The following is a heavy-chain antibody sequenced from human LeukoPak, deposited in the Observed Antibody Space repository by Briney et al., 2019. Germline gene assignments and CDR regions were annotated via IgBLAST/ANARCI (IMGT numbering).Heavy chain of an antibody. D-gene: IGHD6-19*01. Sequence: GASVRVSCKASGGTFSSYAISWVRQAPGQGLEWMGWISAYNGNTNYAQKLQGRVTMTTDTSTSTAYMELRSLRSDDTAVYYCARWPVAGETYYYYYMDVWGKGTTVTVSS. V-gene: IGHV1-18*01. J-gene: IGHJ6*03. CDR1: GGTFSSYA. CDR3: ARWPVAGETYYYYYMDV. CDR2: ISAYNGNT.